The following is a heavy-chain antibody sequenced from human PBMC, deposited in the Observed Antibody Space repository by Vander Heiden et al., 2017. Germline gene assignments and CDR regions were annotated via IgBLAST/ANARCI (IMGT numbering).Heavy chain of an antibody. J-gene: IGHJ4*02. Sequence: EVQLVESGGGLVQPGGSLRLSCVDSGFTFSSSWMHLVRQAPGTGLVWLSRMNSDGSTTDYADSVKGRFTISRDNAKNTLYLQMNGLRAEDTAVYYCARAGFFRFDYWGQGILVTVSS. D-gene: IGHD3-3*01. CDR3: ARAGFFRFDY. CDR1: GFTFSSSW. V-gene: IGHV3-74*01. CDR2: MNSDGSTT.